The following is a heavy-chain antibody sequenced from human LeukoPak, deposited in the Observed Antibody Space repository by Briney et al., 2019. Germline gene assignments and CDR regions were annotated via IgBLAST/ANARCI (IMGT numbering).Heavy chain of an antibody. D-gene: IGHD3-10*01. CDR1: GYTLTNYY. CDR3: ARGDFGSGSYKL. CDR2: INPSGGGT. Sequence: ASVKVSCKASGYTLTNYYIHWVRQAPGQGLEWMGIINPSGGGTSYAQKFQGRVIMTTDTSTSSVFMELSSLRSADTAVYYCARGDFGSGSYKLWGQGTLVSVSS. V-gene: IGHV1-46*01. J-gene: IGHJ4*02.